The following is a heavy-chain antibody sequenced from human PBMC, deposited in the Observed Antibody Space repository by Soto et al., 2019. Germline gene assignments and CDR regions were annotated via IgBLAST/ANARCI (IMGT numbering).Heavy chain of an antibody. Sequence: EVQLVESGGGLVQPGGSLRLSCAASGFTFSDQYIDWVRQAPGKGLEWIGRSRNKANSYATEYAAPVKGRFTIARDVSENSLFLQMNSLTIDDTAVYYCGRASSAHYRKYYDMAVWGKGTTVTVSS. J-gene: IGHJ6*03. CDR1: GFTFSDQY. CDR3: GRASSAHYRKYYDMAV. V-gene: IGHV3-72*01. CDR2: SRNKANSYAT. D-gene: IGHD1-26*01.